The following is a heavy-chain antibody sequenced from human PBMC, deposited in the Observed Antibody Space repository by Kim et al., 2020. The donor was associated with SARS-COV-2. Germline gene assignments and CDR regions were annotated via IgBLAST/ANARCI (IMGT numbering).Heavy chain of an antibody. CDR3: ARDRDGYNSFDF. CDR1: GFSFSDYY. CDR2: ISSSGHT. Sequence: GGSLRLSCAASGFSFSDYYITWIRQAPGQGLEWISDISSSGHTSYADSVKGRFTISRDSATKSLYLQMISLRAEDTAIYYCARDRDGYNSFDFWGQGTLVTVSS. D-gene: IGHD5-12*01. J-gene: IGHJ4*02. V-gene: IGHV3-11*06.